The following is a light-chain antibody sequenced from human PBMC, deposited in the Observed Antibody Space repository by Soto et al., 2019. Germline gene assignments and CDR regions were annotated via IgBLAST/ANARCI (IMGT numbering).Light chain of an antibody. CDR2: AAS. V-gene: IGKV1-39*01. CDR3: QQSYSTPLT. Sequence: DIQMTQSPSSLSASVGDRVTITCRASQSISSYLSWYQQKPGKAPKLLIYAASSLQSGVPSRFSGSGSGTDFTLTISSLPPEDFATYYCQQSYSTPLTFGGGTKVEIK. CDR1: QSISSY. J-gene: IGKJ4*01.